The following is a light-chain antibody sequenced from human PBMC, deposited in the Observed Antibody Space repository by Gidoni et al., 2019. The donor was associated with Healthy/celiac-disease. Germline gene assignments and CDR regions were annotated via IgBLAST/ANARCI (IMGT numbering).Light chain of an antibody. CDR2: QDS. V-gene: IGLV3-1*01. CDR1: KLGDKY. Sequence: SYELTQPPPVSVPPGQTASITCSGDKLGDKYACWYQQKPGQSPVLVIYQDSKRPSGIPERFSGSNSGNTATLTISGTQAMDEADYYCQAWDSSTVVFGGGTKLTVL. J-gene: IGLJ2*01. CDR3: QAWDSSTVV.